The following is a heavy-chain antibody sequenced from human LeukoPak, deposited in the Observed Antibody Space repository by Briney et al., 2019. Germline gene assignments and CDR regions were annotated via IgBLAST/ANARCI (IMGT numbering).Heavy chain of an antibody. V-gene: IGHV3-7*01. D-gene: IGHD6-13*01. CDR2: IKQDGSEK. Sequence: AGGSLRLSCAASGFTFSNYAMSWVRQAPGKGLEWVANIKQDGSEKYYVDSVKGRFTISRDNAKNSLYLQMNSLRAEDTAVYYCARVGAAAGYYYYYGMDVWGQGTTVTVSS. CDR1: GFTFSNYA. J-gene: IGHJ6*02. CDR3: ARVGAAAGYYYYYGMDV.